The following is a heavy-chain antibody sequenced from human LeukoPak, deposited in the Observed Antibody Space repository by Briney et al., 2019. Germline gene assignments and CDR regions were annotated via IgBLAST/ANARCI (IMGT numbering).Heavy chain of an antibody. CDR1: GGSVSSGSYY. CDR3: ASLEYDFWSGYPKSEAFDI. J-gene: IGHJ3*02. CDR2: IYYSGST. V-gene: IGHV4-61*01. D-gene: IGHD3-3*01. Sequence: SETLSLTCTVSGGSVSSGSYYWSWIRQPPGKGLGWIGYIYYSGSTNYNPSLKSRVTISVDTSKNQFSLKLSSVTAADTAVYYCASLEYDFWSGYPKSEAFDIWGQGTMVTVSS.